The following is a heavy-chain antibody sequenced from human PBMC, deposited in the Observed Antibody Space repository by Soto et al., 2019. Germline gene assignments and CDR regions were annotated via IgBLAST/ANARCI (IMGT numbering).Heavy chain of an antibody. CDR3: AKGKGPTYSSSSWYYYYGMDV. Sequence: VGSLRLSCAASGFTFSSYAMSWVRQAPGKGLEWVSAISGSGGSTYYADSVKGRFTISRDNSKNTLYLQMNSLRAEDTAVYYCAKGKGPTYSSSSWYYYYGMDVWGQGTTVTVSS. CDR1: GFTFSSYA. CDR2: ISGSGGST. D-gene: IGHD6-6*01. J-gene: IGHJ6*02. V-gene: IGHV3-23*01.